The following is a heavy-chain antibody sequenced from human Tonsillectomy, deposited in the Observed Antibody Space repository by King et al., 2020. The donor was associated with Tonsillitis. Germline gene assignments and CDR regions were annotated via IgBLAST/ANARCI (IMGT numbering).Heavy chain of an antibody. Sequence: VQLVESGGVVVQPGGSLRLSCAASGFTFEDYTMHWVRQAPGKGLEWVSLISWDGGSTYYADSVKGRFTISRENSKNSLYLQMNSLRTEDTALYYCAKDSGAFDSWGQGTMVTVSS. CDR1: GFTFEDYT. CDR2: ISWDGGST. J-gene: IGHJ3*02. CDR3: AKDSGAFDS. V-gene: IGHV3-43*01.